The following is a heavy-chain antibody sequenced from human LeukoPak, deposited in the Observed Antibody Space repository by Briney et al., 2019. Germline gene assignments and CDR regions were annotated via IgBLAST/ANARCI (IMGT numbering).Heavy chain of an antibody. J-gene: IGHJ4*02. V-gene: IGHV3-23*01. CDR2: ISGSGGST. Sequence: GGSLRLSCAASGFTFSSYAMSWVRQAPGKGLEWASAISGSGGSTYYADSVKGRFTISRDNSKNTLYLQMNSLRAEDTAVYYCAKEALVTFGGVIVRPDYYFDYWGQGTLVTVSS. CDR3: AKEALVTFGGVIVRPDYYFDY. D-gene: IGHD3-16*02. CDR1: GFTFSSYA.